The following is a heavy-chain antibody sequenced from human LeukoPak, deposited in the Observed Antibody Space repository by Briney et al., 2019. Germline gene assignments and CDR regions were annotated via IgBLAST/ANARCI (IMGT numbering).Heavy chain of an antibody. CDR2: INQGGSDK. CDR1: GFTFSNYW. J-gene: IGHJ4*02. Sequence: GGSLRLSCAASGFTFSNYWMSWVRQAPGRGLDWVANINQGGSDKYYVDSVKGRFTISRDNAKNSLYLQMNSLRPEDTAVYYCARADWGSVDYWGQGSLVIVSS. V-gene: IGHV3-7*01. CDR3: ARADWGSVDY. D-gene: IGHD7-27*01.